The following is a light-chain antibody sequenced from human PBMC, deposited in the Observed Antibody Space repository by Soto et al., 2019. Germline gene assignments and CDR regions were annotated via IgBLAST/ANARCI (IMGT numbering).Light chain of an antibody. CDR2: EAS. CDR3: QQYNSDPYT. J-gene: IGKJ2*01. Sequence: DIQLTQFPPTLSASVGDRVIITCRTSQDINGWLAWYRQKPGKAPNLLIYEASTLHTGVPSRFSGGGSGTEFNLTSSSLQPDDSATFYCQQYNSDPYTFGQGTRLEIK. V-gene: IGKV1-5*03. CDR1: QDINGW.